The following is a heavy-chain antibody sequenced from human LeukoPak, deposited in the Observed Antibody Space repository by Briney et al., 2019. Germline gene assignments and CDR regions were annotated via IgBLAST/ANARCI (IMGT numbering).Heavy chain of an antibody. Sequence: GGSLRLSCAASGFSFNTYSMNWVRQAPGKGLEWVAHINPDGRDTYYVDSVKGRFTISRDNAQNSMYLQMNSLRVEDTAVYYCTSWGDTTAEYFQRWGQGTLVTVSS. D-gene: IGHD2-21*02. CDR2: INPDGRDT. CDR1: GFSFNTYS. V-gene: IGHV3-7*01. J-gene: IGHJ1*01. CDR3: TSWGDTTAEYFQR.